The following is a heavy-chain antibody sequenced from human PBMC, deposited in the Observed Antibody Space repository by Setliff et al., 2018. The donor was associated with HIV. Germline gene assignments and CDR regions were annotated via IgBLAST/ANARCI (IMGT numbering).Heavy chain of an antibody. D-gene: IGHD6-6*01. V-gene: IGHV4-34*01. CDR3: RDFDY. CDR1: GASFTDYY. Sequence: SETLSLTCAFYGASFTDYYWNWIRQPPGKGLEWIGEIHHTGHINYNPSFKSTLYLQMNSLRAEDTAVYYCAREGGDIAARRRDFDYWGQGTLVTAPQ. J-gene: IGHJ4*02. CDR2: IHHTGHI.